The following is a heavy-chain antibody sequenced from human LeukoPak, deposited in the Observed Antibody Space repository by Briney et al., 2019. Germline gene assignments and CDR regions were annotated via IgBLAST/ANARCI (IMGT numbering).Heavy chain of an antibody. CDR2: IRNKADGGTA. J-gene: IGHJ4*02. CDR3: TRDPPPFN. V-gene: IGHV3-49*03. Sequence: GGSLRLSCAGSGFTFGDYTMTWLRQAPGKGMEWVGFIRNKADGGTAEYPASVKGRFTVSRDDSKSIAYCQMNSLKTEDTAVYYCTRDPPPFNWGQGTLVTVSS. CDR1: GFTFGDYT.